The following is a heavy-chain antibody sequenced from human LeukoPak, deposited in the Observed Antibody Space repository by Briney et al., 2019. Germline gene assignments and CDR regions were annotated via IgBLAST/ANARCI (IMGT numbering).Heavy chain of an antibody. V-gene: IGHV1-46*01. J-gene: IGHJ4*02. CDR2: INPSGGST. CDR1: GYTFTNNY. CDR3: ARAVGIVVVVVATLDY. Sequence: ASVKVSCKASGYTFTNNYMHWVRQAPGQGLEWMGIINPSGGSTNYAQKFQGRVTMTRYTSTSTVYMELSGLRSEDTAVYYCARAVGIVVVVVATLDYWGQGTLVTVSS. D-gene: IGHD2-15*01.